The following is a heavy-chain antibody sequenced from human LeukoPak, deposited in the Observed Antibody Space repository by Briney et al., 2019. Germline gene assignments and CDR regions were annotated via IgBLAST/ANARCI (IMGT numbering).Heavy chain of an antibody. CDR1: GRTFSSYA. D-gene: IGHD3-22*01. J-gene: IGHJ4*02. V-gene: IGHV1-69*13. CDR3: ARGQGIVDKYYFDY. CDR2: IIPIFGTA. Sequence: GASVKVSCKASGRTFSSYAISWVRQAPGQGLEWMGGIIPIFGTANYAQKFQGRVTITADESTSTAYMELSSLRSEDTAVYYCARGQGIVDKYYFDYWGQGTLVTVSS.